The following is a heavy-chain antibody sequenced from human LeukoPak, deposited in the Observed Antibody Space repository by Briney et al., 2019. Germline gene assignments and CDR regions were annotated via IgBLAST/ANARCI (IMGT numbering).Heavy chain of an antibody. D-gene: IGHD3-3*01. V-gene: IGHV4-34*01. CDR3: ARGYDFWSGHYTGYNWFDP. J-gene: IGHJ5*02. CDR2: INHSGST. Sequence: SETLSLTCAVYGGSFSGYYWSWIRQPPGRGLEWIGEINHSGSTNYNPSLKSRVTISVDTSKNQFSLKLSSVTAADTAVYYCARGYDFWSGHYTGYNWFDPWGQGTLVTVSS. CDR1: GGSFSGYY.